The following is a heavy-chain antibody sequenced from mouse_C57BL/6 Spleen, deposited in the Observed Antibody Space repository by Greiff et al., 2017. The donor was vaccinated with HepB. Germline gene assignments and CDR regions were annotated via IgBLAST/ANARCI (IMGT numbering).Heavy chain of an antibody. D-gene: IGHD1-1*01. Sequence: QVQLQQPGAELVKPGASVKLSCKASGYTFTSYWMQWVKQRPGQGLEWIGEIDPSDSYTNYNQKFKGKATLTVDTSSSTAYMQLSSLTSEDSAVYCCARHYYGSFSYWYFDVWGTGTTVTVSS. CDR2: IDPSDSYT. CDR1: GYTFTSYW. V-gene: IGHV1-50*01. J-gene: IGHJ1*03. CDR3: ARHYYGSFSYWYFDV.